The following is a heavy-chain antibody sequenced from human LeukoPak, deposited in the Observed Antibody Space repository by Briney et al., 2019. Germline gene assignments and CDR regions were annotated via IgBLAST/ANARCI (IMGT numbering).Heavy chain of an antibody. CDR1: GYTFANYD. J-gene: IGHJ4*02. V-gene: IGHV1-8*01. D-gene: IGHD3-22*01. Sequence: ASVKVSCKASGYTFANYDITWVRQATGQGLEWMGWMNPNSGDTGYAQKFQGRVSVTRDTSKSTAYMELSSLRSEDTAVYYCARGFSAYDGTDYAFSYYWGQGTLVTVSS. CDR3: ARGFSAYDGTDYAFSYY. CDR2: MNPNSGDT.